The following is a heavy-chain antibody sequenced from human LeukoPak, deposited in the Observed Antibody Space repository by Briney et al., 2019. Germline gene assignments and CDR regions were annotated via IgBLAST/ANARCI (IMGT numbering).Heavy chain of an antibody. CDR1: GGSISSYY. Sequence: PSETLSLTCTVSGGSISSYYWSWIRQPPGKGLEWIGYIYYSGSTNYNPSLKSRVTISVDTSKNQFSLKLSSVTAADTAVYYCATYYDSSGYPYWGQGTLVTVSS. V-gene: IGHV4-59*08. CDR3: ATYYDSSGYPY. J-gene: IGHJ4*02. D-gene: IGHD3-22*01. CDR2: IYYSGST.